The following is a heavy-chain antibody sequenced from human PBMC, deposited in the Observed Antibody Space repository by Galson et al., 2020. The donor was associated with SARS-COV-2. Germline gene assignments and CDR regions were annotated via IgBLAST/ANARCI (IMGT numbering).Heavy chain of an antibody. V-gene: IGHV3-30*18. D-gene: IGHD3-10*01. Sequence: GGSLRLSCVASGFTFTNYGMHWVRQAPGKGLEWVALISYEGSIKYYADSVKERFTISRDSSKNTLYLQMNSLSAGDTAVYYCAKRKELFWLGELNQGLDVWGQGTTVTVS. CDR2: ISYEGSIK. J-gene: IGHJ6*02. CDR1: GFTFTNYG. CDR3: AKRKELFWLGELNQGLDV.